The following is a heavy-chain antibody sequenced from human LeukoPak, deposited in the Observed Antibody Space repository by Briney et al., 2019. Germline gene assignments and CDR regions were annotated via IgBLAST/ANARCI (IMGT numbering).Heavy chain of an antibody. V-gene: IGHV4-59*01. CDR3: ARALVRGVTGRYYYGMDV. D-gene: IGHD3-10*01. CDR1: GGSISSYY. Sequence: ASETLSLTCTVSGGSISSYYWSWIRQPPGKGLEWIGYVYYGASTNYSPSLKSRVTISVDTSKNQFSLKLTSVTAADTAVYYCARALVRGVTGRYYYGMDVWGQGTTVTVSS. J-gene: IGHJ6*02. CDR2: VYYGAST.